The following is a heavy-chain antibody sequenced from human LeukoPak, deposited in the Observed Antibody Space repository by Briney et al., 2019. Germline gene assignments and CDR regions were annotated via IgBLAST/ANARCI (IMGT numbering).Heavy chain of an antibody. J-gene: IGHJ4*02. CDR1: GFTFSSYS. CDR2: IYSGGAT. D-gene: IGHD5-24*01. V-gene: IGHV3-53*01. Sequence: GGSLRLSCAASGFTFSSYSMNWVRQAPGKGLEWVSVIYSGGATYYADSVKGRFTIPRDNSKNTLSLQMNSLRVEDTAVYYCASCRDGYNYLDYWGQGTLVTVSS. CDR3: ASCRDGYNYLDY.